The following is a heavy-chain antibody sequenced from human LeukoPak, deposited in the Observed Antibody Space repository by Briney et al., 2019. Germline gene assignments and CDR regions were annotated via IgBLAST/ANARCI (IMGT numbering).Heavy chain of an antibody. CDR3: ARQKCTSTSCLTKNAFDI. CDR2: IYTSGST. D-gene: IGHD2-2*01. V-gene: IGHV4-4*09. Sequence: SQTLSLTCTVSGGSISSYYWSWIRQPPGKGLEWIGYIYTSGSTNYNPSLKSRVTISVDTSKNQFSLDLSSVTAADTAVYYCARQKCTSTSCLTKNAFDIWGQGTMVTVSS. J-gene: IGHJ3*02. CDR1: GGSISSYY.